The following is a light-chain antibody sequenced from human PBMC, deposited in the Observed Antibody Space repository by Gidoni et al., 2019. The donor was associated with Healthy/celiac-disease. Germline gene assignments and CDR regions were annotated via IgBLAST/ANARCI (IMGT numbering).Light chain of an antibody. CDR1: LSVSSSY. V-gene: IGKV3-20*01. J-gene: IGKJ4*01. CDR3: QQYGSSRELT. Sequence: EIVLTPSPGTLSLSPGERATLSCRASLSVSSSYLAWYQQKPGQAPRLLIYGASSRATGIPDRFSGSGSGTDFTLTISRLEPEDFAVYYCQQYGSSRELTFGGGTKVEIK. CDR2: GAS.